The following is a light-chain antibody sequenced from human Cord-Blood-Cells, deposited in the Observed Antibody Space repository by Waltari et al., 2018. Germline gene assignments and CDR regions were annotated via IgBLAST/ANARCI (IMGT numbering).Light chain of an antibody. J-gene: IGKJ2*03. CDR3: QQYNSYPYS. V-gene: IGKV1-5*03. CDR1: QSISSW. CDR2: KAS. Sequence: DIQITQSPSTLSASVGDRVPITCRASQSISSWLAWYQQKPGKAPKLLIYKASSLESGVPSRFSGSGSGTEFTLTISSLQPDDFATYYCQQYNSYPYSFAQGTKLEIK.